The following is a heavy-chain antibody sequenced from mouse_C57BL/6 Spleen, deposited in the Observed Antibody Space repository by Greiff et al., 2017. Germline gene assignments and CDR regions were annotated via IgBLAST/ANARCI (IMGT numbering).Heavy chain of an antibody. J-gene: IGHJ3*01. D-gene: IGHD2-2*01. CDR2: IDPETGGT. V-gene: IGHV1-15*01. CDR3: TRGGYDGGLFAY. CDR1: GYTFTDYE. Sequence: VQLQQSGAELVRPGASVTLSCKASGYTFTDYEMHWVKQTPVHGLEWIGAIDPETGGTANNQKFKGKAILTADKSSSTAYMELRSLTSEDSAVYYCTRGGYDGGLFAYWGQGTLVTVSA.